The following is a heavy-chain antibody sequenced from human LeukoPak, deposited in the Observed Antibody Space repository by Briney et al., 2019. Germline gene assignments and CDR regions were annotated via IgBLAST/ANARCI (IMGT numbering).Heavy chain of an antibody. Sequence: PGGSLRLSCAASGFTVSNNFMAWVRQAPGKGLDWVSLIHHDGATYYADSLKGRFTISRDNSKNTLYLQMNSLRPEDTAVYYCAGETRWGPESYWGQGTLVTVSS. V-gene: IGHV3-66*01. CDR2: IHHDGAT. CDR1: GFTVSNNF. J-gene: IGHJ4*02. CDR3: AGETRWGPESY. D-gene: IGHD3-16*01.